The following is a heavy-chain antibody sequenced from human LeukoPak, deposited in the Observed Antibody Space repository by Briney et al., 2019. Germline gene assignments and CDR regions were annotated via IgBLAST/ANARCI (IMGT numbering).Heavy chain of an antibody. J-gene: IGHJ4*02. CDR2: ISGSGGTT. CDR1: GFTFNSYA. D-gene: IGHD6-19*01. V-gene: IGHV3-23*01. Sequence: GSLRLSCAASGFTFNSYAMSWVGQAPGKGVEWVSAISGSGGTTYSADSVKGGFTISRENSKKTLYVQMKSLRAEDTDVYYCAKWSRTALAGPLGYFDYWVQGTLVSVSS. CDR3: AKWSRTALAGPLGYFDY.